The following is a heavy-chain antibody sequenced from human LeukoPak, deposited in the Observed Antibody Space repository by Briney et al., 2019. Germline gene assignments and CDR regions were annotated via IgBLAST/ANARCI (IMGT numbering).Heavy chain of an antibody. D-gene: IGHD1-1*01. J-gene: IGHJ4*02. CDR1: GFIFSTYA. CDR3: AKQTRTTTAPDY. CDR2: ISGSGDNT. Sequence: SGGSLRLSCAASGFIFSTYAMSWVRQAPGKGLEWVSTISGSGDNTYYADSLKGRFTISGDSSKNTLYLQMNSLRAEDTAVYYCAKQTRTTTAPDYWGQGTLVTVSS. V-gene: IGHV3-23*01.